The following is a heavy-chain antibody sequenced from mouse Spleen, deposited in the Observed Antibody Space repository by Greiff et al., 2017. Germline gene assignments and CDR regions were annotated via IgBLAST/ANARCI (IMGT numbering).Heavy chain of an antibody. CDR2: INPNNGGT. CDR1: GYTFTDYN. CDR3: ARGGLRLRYFDY. J-gene: IGHJ2*01. V-gene: IGHV1-22*01. D-gene: IGHD1-2*01. Sequence: EVQVVESGPELVKPGASVKMSCKASGYTFTDYNMHWVKQSHGKSLEWIGYINPNNGGTSYNQKFKGKATLTVNKSSSTAYMELRSLTSEDSAVYYCARGGLRLRYFDYWGQGTTLTVSS.